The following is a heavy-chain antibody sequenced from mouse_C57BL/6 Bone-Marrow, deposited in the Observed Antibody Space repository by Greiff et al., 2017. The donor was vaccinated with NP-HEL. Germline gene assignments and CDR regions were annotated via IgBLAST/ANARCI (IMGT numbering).Heavy chain of an antibody. CDR2: IYPRSGNT. CDR1: GYTFTSYG. Sequence: VQLQQSGAELARPGASVKLSCKASGYTFTSYGISWVKQRTGQGLVWIGEIYPRSGNTYYNEKFKGKATLTADKSSSTAYMELRSLTSEDSAVYFCALYYYGSSPFAYWGQGTLVTVSA. V-gene: IGHV1-81*01. D-gene: IGHD1-1*01. J-gene: IGHJ3*01. CDR3: ALYYYGSSPFAY.